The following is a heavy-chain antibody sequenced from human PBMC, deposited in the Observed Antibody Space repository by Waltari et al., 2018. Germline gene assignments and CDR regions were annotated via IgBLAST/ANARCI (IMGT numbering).Heavy chain of an antibody. CDR1: GFTFSSYA. D-gene: IGHD3-10*01. Sequence: QVQLVESGGGVVQPGRSLRLSWVASGFTFSSYAMPWVRQAPGKGLEWVAVISYDGGFEHFADSVRGRFTISRDNSINTLYLQMNSLGLEDTAVYYCARGWRFNINYYYMDVWGEGTTVTISS. V-gene: IGHV3-30*04. CDR2: ISYDGGFE. J-gene: IGHJ6*03. CDR3: ARGWRFNINYYYMDV.